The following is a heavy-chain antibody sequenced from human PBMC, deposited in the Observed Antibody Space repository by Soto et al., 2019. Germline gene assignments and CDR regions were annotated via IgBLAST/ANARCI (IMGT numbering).Heavy chain of an antibody. CDR2: IYYSGTS. D-gene: IGHD2-2*01. Sequence: QVQLQESGPGLVKPSGTLSLTCTVSNGSISTYYWSWIRQPPGKGLEWIGYIYYSGTSNSNPSLKSRVTILVDTAKTQFSLKLSSVSTADTAVYFCARGLLPAATYVDSWGQGTLVTVSS. CDR1: NGSISTYY. J-gene: IGHJ4*02. V-gene: IGHV4-59*01. CDR3: ARGLLPAATYVDS.